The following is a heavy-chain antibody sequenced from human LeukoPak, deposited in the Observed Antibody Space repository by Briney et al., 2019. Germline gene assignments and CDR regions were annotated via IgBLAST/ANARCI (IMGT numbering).Heavy chain of an antibody. CDR2: ISSSSSDI. Sequence: GGSLRLSCAASGFTFSAFSMNWVRQAPGKGLEWVSAISSSSSDIYYTDSVKGRFTISRDNANNFLYLQVSSLRAEDAAVYYCATGYTSGTRIDYWGQGTLVSVSS. CDR1: GFTFSAFS. D-gene: IGHD6-19*01. V-gene: IGHV3-21*01. J-gene: IGHJ4*02. CDR3: ATGYTSGTRIDY.